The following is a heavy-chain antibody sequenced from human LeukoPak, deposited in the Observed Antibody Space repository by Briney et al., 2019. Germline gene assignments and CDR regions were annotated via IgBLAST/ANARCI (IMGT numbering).Heavy chain of an antibody. V-gene: IGHV1-46*01. J-gene: IGHJ4*02. D-gene: IGHD3-10*01. Sequence: GASVKVSCKASGYTFTSYYMHWVRQAPGQGLEWMGIFNPSGGSTSYAQKFQGRVTMTRDTSTSTVYMELSSLRSEDTAVYYCARDTVRELLSDWGQGTLVTVPS. CDR2: FNPSGGST. CDR1: GYTFTSYY. CDR3: ARDTVRELLSD.